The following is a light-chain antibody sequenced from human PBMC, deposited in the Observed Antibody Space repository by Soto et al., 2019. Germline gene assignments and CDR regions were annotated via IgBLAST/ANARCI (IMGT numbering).Light chain of an antibody. V-gene: IGLV1-40*01. J-gene: IGLJ2*01. CDR2: NNN. CDR3: QSYDSSLSGVV. CDR1: SSNIGAGYD. Sequence: QSVLTQPPSVSGAPGQRVTISCTGSSSNIGAGYDVHWYQQLPGTAPKLLIYNNNNRPSGVPDRFSGSKSGTSASLAITGLQAEDEADYYCQSYDSSLSGVVFGGGPQLTVL.